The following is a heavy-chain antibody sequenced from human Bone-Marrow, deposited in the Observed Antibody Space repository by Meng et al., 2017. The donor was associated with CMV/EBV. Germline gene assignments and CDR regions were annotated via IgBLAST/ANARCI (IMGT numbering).Heavy chain of an antibody. D-gene: IGHD3-3*01. CDR1: GGTFSSYA. V-gene: IGHV1-69*05. Sequence: SVKVSCKASGGTFSSYAISWVRQAPGQGLEWMGGIIPIFGTANYAQKFQGRVTITTDESTSTAYMELRSLRSDDTAVYYCARGGVQRDYDFWSGYSSGPYYGMDVWGQGTTVTVSS. J-gene: IGHJ6*02. CDR3: ARGGVQRDYDFWSGYSSGPYYGMDV. CDR2: IIPIFGTA.